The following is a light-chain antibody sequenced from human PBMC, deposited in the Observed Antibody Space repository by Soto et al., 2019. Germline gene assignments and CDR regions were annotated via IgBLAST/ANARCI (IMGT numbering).Light chain of an antibody. V-gene: IGKV4-1*01. CDR1: QSVLFSSNNKNY. CDR3: QQYYSSPFT. Sequence: DIVMTQSPDSLAVSLGERATINCKSSQSVLFSSNNKNYFAWYQQKPGQPPKLLIYWASTRESGVPDRFSGSGSGTDFTLTISSLQAEDVAVYYCQQYYSSPFTFGQGTRM. CDR2: WAS. J-gene: IGKJ5*01.